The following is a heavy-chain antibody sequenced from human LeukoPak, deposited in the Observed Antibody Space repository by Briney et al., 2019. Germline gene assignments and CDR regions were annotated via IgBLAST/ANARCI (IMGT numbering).Heavy chain of an antibody. Sequence: SGGSLRLSCAASGFTFSSYAMHWVRQAPGKGLEWVAVTSFDGSEVFYADSVRGRFTISRDNSKDTVYLQINSLGAEDTAVYHCARERNLEIAVAGTIFNYWGQGTLVTVSS. CDR2: TSFDGSEV. CDR1: GFTFSSYA. V-gene: IGHV3-30-3*01. CDR3: ARERNLEIAVAGTIFNY. D-gene: IGHD6-19*01. J-gene: IGHJ4*02.